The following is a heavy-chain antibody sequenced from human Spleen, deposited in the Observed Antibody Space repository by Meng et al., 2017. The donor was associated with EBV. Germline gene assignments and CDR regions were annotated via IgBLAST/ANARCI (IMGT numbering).Heavy chain of an antibody. D-gene: IGHD2-21*01. J-gene: IGHJ5*02. CDR2: IYWDDDK. V-gene: IGHV2-5*02. CDR1: GFSLSTSGVG. Sequence: HSTLKEPCPTLVNPKQTLTLTFTFSGFSLSTSGVGVGWIRQPPGKALEWLALIYWDDDKRYSPSLKNRLTITKDTSKNQVVLTMTNMDPVDTATYYCAHSPYCGGDCYSGWGWFDPWGQGTLVTVSS. CDR3: AHSPYCGGDCYSGWGWFDP.